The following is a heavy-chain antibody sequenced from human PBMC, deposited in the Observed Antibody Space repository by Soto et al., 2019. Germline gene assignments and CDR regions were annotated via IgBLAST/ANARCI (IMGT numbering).Heavy chain of an antibody. D-gene: IGHD2-21*02. J-gene: IGHJ1*01. V-gene: IGHV3-23*01. CDR1: GFTFSSYA. Sequence: PGGSLRLSCAASGFTFSSYAMSWVRQAPGKGLEWVSAISGSGGSTYYADSVKGRFTISRDNSKNTLYLQMNSLRAEDTAVHYCAKDRRHIVVVTAIDLFQHWGQGTLVTVSS. CDR3: AKDRRHIVVVTAIDLFQH. CDR2: ISGSGGST.